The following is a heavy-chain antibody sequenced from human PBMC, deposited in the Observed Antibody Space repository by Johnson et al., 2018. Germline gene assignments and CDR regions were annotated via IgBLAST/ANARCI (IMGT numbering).Heavy chain of an antibody. J-gene: IGHJ4*02. D-gene: IGHD6-19*01. CDR3: AIDGGSSGRLY. Sequence: QVQLVESGAEVKKPGASVKVSCKASGYTFTSYDINWVRQATGQRLEWMGWMNPNRGKTGFAQKFQGRVTMTRNTSMSTAYMGLSSLRSDDTAVYYCAIDGGSSGRLYWGQGTLVTVSS. V-gene: IGHV1-8*01. CDR1: GYTFTSYD. CDR2: MNPNRGKT.